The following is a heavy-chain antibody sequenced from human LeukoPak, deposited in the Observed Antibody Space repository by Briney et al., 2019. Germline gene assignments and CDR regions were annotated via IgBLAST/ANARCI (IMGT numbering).Heavy chain of an antibody. CDR2: IYYSGST. V-gene: IGHV4-59*02. D-gene: IGHD6-13*01. J-gene: IGHJ4*02. Sequence: PPETLSLTCTVSGGSVSSYYWSWIRRPPGKGLEWIGYIYYSGSTNYNPSLKSRVTISVDTSKDQFSLKLSSVTAADTAVYYCARGGMAEFDYWGQGTLVTVSS. CDR1: GGSVSSYY. CDR3: ARGGMAEFDY.